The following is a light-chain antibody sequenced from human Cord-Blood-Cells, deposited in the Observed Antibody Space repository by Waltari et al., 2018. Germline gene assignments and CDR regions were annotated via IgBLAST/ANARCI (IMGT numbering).Light chain of an antibody. Sequence: SYELTQPPSVSVSPGQTARITCSGDALPKQYAYWYQQKPGQAPGLVIYKDSERPSGIPERFSGSSSGTTVTLTFSGVQAEDEADYYCQSADSSGTWVFGGGTKLTVL. J-gene: IGLJ3*02. V-gene: IGLV3-25*03. CDR3: QSADSSGTWV. CDR2: KDS. CDR1: ALPKQY.